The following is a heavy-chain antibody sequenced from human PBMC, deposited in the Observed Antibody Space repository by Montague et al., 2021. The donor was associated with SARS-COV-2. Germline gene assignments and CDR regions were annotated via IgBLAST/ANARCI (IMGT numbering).Heavy chain of an antibody. V-gene: IGHV6-1*01. CDR2: TYYRSEWYS. CDR3: ARAERGSCGDGNCYQYFFNY. D-gene: IGHD2-15*01. CDR1: GDSVSTNSGT. J-gene: IGHJ4*02. Sequence: CAISGDSVSTNSGTWNWVRLSPSRGLEWLGRTYYRSEWYSDYSVFVKSRISINPDTSKNQFSLQLNSVTPEDTAVYYCARAERGSCGDGNCYQYFFNYWGQGALVTVSS.